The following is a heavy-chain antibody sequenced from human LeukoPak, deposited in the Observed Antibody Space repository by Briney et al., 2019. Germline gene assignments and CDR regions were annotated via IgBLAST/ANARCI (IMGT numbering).Heavy chain of an antibody. CDR1: GGSISSYY. D-gene: IGHD3-10*01. J-gene: IGHJ5*02. CDR2: IYTSGST. Sequence: SETLSLTCTVSGGSISSYYWRWIRQPAGKGLEWIGRIYTSGSTNYNPSLKSRVTMSVDTSKNQFSLKLSSVTAADTAVYYCARDGVLWFGELLSYWFDPWGQGTLVTVSS. CDR3: ARDGVLWFGELLSYWFDP. V-gene: IGHV4-4*07.